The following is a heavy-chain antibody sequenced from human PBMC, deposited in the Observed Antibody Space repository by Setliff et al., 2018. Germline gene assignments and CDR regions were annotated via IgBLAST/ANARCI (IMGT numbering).Heavy chain of an antibody. V-gene: IGHV1-3*01. Sequence: ASVKVSCKASGYTFTYFGLSWVRQAPGQGLEWMGWIHAGSSNTLYSQRFQDRITISRDTSATTVHMELSSLRSDDTAVYYCARMSTSGPHYDYWGQGTQVTVSS. CDR1: GYTFTYFG. D-gene: IGHD2-8*02. CDR2: IHAGSSNT. J-gene: IGHJ4*02. CDR3: ARMSTSGPHYDY.